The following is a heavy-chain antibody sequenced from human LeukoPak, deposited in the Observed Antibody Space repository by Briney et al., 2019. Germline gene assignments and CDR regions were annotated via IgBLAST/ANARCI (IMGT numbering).Heavy chain of an antibody. V-gene: IGHV3-23*01. CDR3: TKGQRANSGYFYFDY. D-gene: IGHD3-22*01. Sequence: GGSLRLSWAASGFTFSSYAMRWVRQIPGKGLEWVSAISNSGGSTYYADSVKGRFTISRDNSIDTVYLQMNSLRAEDTAIYYCTKGQRANSGYFYFDYWGQGTLVTVSS. J-gene: IGHJ4*02. CDR1: GFTFSSYA. CDR2: ISNSGGST.